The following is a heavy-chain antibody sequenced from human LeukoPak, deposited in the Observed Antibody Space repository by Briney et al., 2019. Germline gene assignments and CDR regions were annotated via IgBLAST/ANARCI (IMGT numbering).Heavy chain of an antibody. CDR1: GYTFTSYA. J-gene: IGHJ4*02. D-gene: IGHD3-22*01. CDR3: AMRKPYDSSGPFDY. V-gene: IGHV1-3*01. CDR2: INAGNGNT. Sequence: GASVKVSCKASGYTFTSYAMHWVRQAPGQRLEWMGWINAGNGNTKYSQKFQGRVTITRDTSASTAYMELSSLRSEDTAMYYRAMRKPYDSSGPFDYWGQGTLVTVSS.